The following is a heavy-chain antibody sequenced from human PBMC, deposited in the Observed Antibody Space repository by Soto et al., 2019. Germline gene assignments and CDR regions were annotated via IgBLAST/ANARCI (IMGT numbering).Heavy chain of an antibody. Sequence: SETLSLTCTVSGGSISSYYWSLIRQPPGQGLEWIGYIYYSGSTNYNPSLKSRVTISVDTSKNQFSLKLSSVTAADTAVYYCAREGYSSGYYYYYGMDVWGQGTRVIVSS. CDR1: GGSISSYY. D-gene: IGHD3-22*01. J-gene: IGHJ6*02. CDR3: AREGYSSGYYYYYGMDV. CDR2: IYYSGST. V-gene: IGHV4-59*01.